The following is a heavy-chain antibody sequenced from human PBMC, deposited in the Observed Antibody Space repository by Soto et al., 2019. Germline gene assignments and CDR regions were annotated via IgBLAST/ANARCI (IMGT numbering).Heavy chain of an antibody. CDR1: GGTFSSYA. D-gene: IGHD3-10*01. V-gene: IGHV1-69*01. CDR2: IIPIFGTA. J-gene: IGHJ6*02. Sequence: QVQLVQSGAEVKKPGSSVKVSCKASGGTFSSYAISWVRQAPGQGLEWMGGIIPIFGTANYAQKFQGRVTITADDSTSTAYMELSSLRSEDTAVYYCAREELWFGEQYYYYGMDVWGQGTTVTVSS. CDR3: AREELWFGEQYYYYGMDV.